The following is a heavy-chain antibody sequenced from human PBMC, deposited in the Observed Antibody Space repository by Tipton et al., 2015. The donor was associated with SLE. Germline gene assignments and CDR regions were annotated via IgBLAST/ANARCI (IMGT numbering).Heavy chain of an antibody. CDR1: GDSIITSSYY. CDR3: ARGGAEETVTRGSAFDI. Sequence: TLSLTCTVSGDSIITSSYYWAWIRQSPGKGLEWIGTIYYSGTTHYNPSLKSRVTISVDTSKNQFSLKLSSVTAADTAVYYCARGGAEETVTRGSAFDIWGQGTMVTVSS. V-gene: IGHV4-39*07. J-gene: IGHJ3*02. D-gene: IGHD4-17*01. CDR2: IYYSGTT.